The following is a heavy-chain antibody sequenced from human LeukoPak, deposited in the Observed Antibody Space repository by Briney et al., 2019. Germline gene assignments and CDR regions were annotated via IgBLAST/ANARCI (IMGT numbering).Heavy chain of an antibody. CDR3: ARAGSMVHAFDI. V-gene: IGHV3-30*04. CDR1: GFTFSSYA. D-gene: IGHD3-10*01. J-gene: IGHJ3*02. CDR2: ISYDGSNK. Sequence: GGSLRLSCAASGFTFSSYAMHWVRQAPGKGLEWVAVISYDGSNKYYADSVKGRFTISRDNSKNTLYLQMNSLRAEDTAVYYCARAGSMVHAFDIWGQGTMVTVSS.